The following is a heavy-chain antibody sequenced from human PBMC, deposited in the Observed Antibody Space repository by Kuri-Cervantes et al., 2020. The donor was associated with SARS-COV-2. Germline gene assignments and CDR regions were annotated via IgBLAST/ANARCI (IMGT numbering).Heavy chain of an antibody. Sequence: SETLSLTCAVYGGSFSGYCWSWIRQPPGKGLEWIGEINHSGSTNYNPSLKSRVTISVDTSKNQFSLKLSSVTAADTAVYYCARATMIVVVNGDAFDIWGQGTMVTVSS. CDR3: ARATMIVVVNGDAFDI. CDR1: GGSFSGYC. J-gene: IGHJ3*02. CDR2: INHSGST. D-gene: IGHD3-22*01. V-gene: IGHV4-34*01.